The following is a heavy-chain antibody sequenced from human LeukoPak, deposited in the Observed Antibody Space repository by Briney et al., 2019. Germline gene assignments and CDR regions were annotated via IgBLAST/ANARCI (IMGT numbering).Heavy chain of an antibody. CDR1: GYTFTSYG. CDR3: ARRERYDFWSGYPNDAFDI. CDR2: ISAYNGNT. V-gene: IGHV1-18*01. Sequence: ASVKVSCKASGYTFTSYGISWVRQAPGQGLEWMGWISAYNGNTNYAQKLQGRVTMTTDTSTSTAYMELRSLRSDDTAVYYCARRERYDFWSGYPNDAFDIWGQGTMVTVSS. D-gene: IGHD3-3*01. J-gene: IGHJ3*02.